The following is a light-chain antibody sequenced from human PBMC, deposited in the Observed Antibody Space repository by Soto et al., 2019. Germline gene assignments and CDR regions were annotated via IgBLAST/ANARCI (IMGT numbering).Light chain of an antibody. CDR2: DVS. CDR1: SSDVGAYNY. Sequence: QSALTQPASVSGSPGQSIAISCTGTSSDVGAYNYVSWYQHHPGKAPELLLYDVSNRPSGVSDRFSGSRSGNTASLTISALQAEDEGDYYCCSYAGSNTHYVFGTGTKVTVL. J-gene: IGLJ1*01. V-gene: IGLV2-14*03. CDR3: CSYAGSNTHYV.